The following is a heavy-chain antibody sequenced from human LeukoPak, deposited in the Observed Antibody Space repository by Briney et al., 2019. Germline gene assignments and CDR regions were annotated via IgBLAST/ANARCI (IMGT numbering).Heavy chain of an antibody. CDR1: GESLSGYY. Sequence: SETLSLTCAVYGESLSGYYWSWIRQPPGKGLEWIGEINYSGSTSYNPSLKSRVTISLDTSKNQFSLKLSSVTAADAAMYYCTSQGKDYGDFNNYYNYMDVWGKGITVTVSS. V-gene: IGHV4-34*01. D-gene: IGHD4-17*01. CDR2: INYSGST. CDR3: TSQGKDYGDFNNYYNYMDV. J-gene: IGHJ6*03.